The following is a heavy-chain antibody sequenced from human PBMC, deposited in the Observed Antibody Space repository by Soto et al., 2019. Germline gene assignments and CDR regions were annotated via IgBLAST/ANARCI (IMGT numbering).Heavy chain of an antibody. CDR3: AKITFGGVIASSARTFDY. Sequence: QVQLVESGGGLVKPGGSLRLSCAASGFTFSDYYMSWIRQAPGKGLEWVSYISSSGSTIYYADSVKGRFTISRDNAKNSLYLQMNSLRAEDTAVYYCAKITFGGVIASSARTFDYWGQGTLVTVSS. D-gene: IGHD3-16*02. CDR1: GFTFSDYY. J-gene: IGHJ4*02. CDR2: ISSSGSTI. V-gene: IGHV3-11*01.